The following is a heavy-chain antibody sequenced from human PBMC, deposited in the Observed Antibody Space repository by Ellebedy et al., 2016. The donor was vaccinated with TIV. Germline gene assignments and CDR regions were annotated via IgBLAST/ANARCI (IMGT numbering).Heavy chain of an antibody. Sequence: AASVKVSCKASGYTFTSYYMHWVRQAPGQGLEWMGIINPNVNSTRYAQKFQGRVTMTRDTSTSTVYMELSSLRSEDTAVYYCARDVTVTTTEAFDYWGQGTLVFVSS. V-gene: IGHV1-46*01. CDR1: GYTFTSYY. D-gene: IGHD4-17*01. CDR2: INPNVNST. CDR3: ARDVTVTTTEAFDY. J-gene: IGHJ4*02.